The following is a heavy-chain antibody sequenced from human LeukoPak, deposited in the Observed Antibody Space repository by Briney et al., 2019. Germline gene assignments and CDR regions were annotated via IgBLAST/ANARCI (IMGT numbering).Heavy chain of an antibody. Sequence: GGSLRLSCAASGFTFSSYAMSWVRQAPGKGLEWVSAISGSGGSTYYADSVKGRFTISRDNSKSTLYLQMNSLRAEDTAVYYCAKEDTDSSGWYSTFGDAFDIWGQGTMVTVSS. V-gene: IGHV3-23*01. D-gene: IGHD6-19*01. CDR2: ISGSGGST. J-gene: IGHJ3*02. CDR3: AKEDTDSSGWYSTFGDAFDI. CDR1: GFTFSSYA.